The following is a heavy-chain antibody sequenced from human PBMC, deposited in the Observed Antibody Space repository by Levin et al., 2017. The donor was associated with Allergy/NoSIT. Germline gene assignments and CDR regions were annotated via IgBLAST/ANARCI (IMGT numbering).Heavy chain of an antibody. V-gene: IGHV3-53*01. D-gene: IGHD3-10*01. Sequence: SCAASGFTVSTNYMSWVRQAPGKGLEWVSVIYSGGSTYYADSVKGRFTISRDTSKNTVYLQMSNVRVEDTALYYCARNYYGSGSTWGQGILVTVSS. CDR3: ARNYYGSGST. J-gene: IGHJ5*02. CDR1: GFTVSTNY. CDR2: IYSGGST.